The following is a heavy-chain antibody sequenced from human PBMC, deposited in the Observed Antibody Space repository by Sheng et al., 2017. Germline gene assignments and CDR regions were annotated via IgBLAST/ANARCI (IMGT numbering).Heavy chain of an antibody. CDR3: AKDGGRIAARPGYFDY. CDR2: ISGSGGST. Sequence: EVQLVESGGGLVQPGGTLRLSCAASGFTFSSYGMSWVRQAPGKGLEWVSAISGSGGSTYYADSVKGRFTISRDNSKNTLYLQMNSLRAEDTAVYYCAKDGGRIAARPGYFDYWGQGTLVTVSS. D-gene: IGHD6-6*01. V-gene: IGHV3-23*04. CDR1: GFTFSSYG. J-gene: IGHJ4*02.